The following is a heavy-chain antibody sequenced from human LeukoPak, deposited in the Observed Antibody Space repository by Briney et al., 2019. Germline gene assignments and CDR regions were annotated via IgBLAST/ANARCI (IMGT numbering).Heavy chain of an antibody. J-gene: IGHJ4*02. CDR2: INQEGSEK. D-gene: IGHD6-19*01. CDR1: GVTFSSYW. CDR3: ARDLYSSGWYSAETYYFDY. Sequence: GGSLRLSCAASGVTFSSYWMSWVRQGPGKGLERGAHINQEGSEKYYVDSVKGRFTISRDNAKNSLYLQMNSLRAEDTAVYYCARDLYSSGWYSAETYYFDYWGQGTLVTVSS. V-gene: IGHV3-7*03.